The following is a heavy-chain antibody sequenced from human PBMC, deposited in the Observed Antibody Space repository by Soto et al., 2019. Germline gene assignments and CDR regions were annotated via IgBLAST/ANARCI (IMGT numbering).Heavy chain of an antibody. CDR3: ARSYYYASGSSFPY. J-gene: IGHJ4*02. Sequence: QLQQWGAGLLKPSETLSLTCAVYNGSFSKYYWNWIRQSPGKGLEWIGEINQSGATNYNPSLKSRVTISVDTSKNQFSLKLKSLTAADTAVYYFARSYYYASGSSFPYWGQGTLVTVSS. V-gene: IGHV4-34*01. D-gene: IGHD3-10*01. CDR1: NGSFSKYY. CDR2: INQSGAT.